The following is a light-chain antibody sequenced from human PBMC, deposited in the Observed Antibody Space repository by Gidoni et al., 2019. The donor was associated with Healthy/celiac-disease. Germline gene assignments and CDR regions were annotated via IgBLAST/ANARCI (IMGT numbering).Light chain of an antibody. V-gene: IGKV1-5*01. CDR3: QQYNIYET. CDR1: QRISNW. Sequence: DIQMTQSPSTLSASGGDRVTITCRASQRISNWLAWYQQKPGKAPKLLLYDASSLESGVPSRFGSSGSATEFTLTISVLQPDDFATYCCQQYNIYETFGQGTKVEIK. CDR2: DAS. J-gene: IGKJ1*01.